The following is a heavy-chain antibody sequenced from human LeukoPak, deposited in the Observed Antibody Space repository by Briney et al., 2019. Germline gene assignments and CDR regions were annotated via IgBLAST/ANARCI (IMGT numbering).Heavy chain of an antibody. J-gene: IGHJ6*02. D-gene: IGHD6-13*01. V-gene: IGHV4-31*03. CDR3: ARFSSSWSYYYYYGMDV. CDR1: GGSISSGGYY. CDR2: IYYSGST. Sequence: SETLSLTCTVSGGSISSGGYYWGWIRQHPGKGLEWIGYIYYSGSTYYNPSLKSRVTISVDTSKNQFSLKLSSVTAADTAVYYCARFSSSWSYYYYYGMDVWGQGTTVTVSS.